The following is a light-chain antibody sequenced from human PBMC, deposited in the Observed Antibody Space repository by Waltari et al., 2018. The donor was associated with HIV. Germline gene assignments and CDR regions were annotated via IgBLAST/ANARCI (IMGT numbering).Light chain of an antibody. Sequence: SCTGSSSNIGAGYDVHWFQQLPGTAPKLLIYADDNRPSGVPDRFSGSKSGTSASLAITGLQAEDEADYYCQSYDSSLSGSFVFGTGTKVTVL. J-gene: IGLJ1*01. CDR2: ADD. V-gene: IGLV1-40*01. CDR3: QSYDSSLSGSFV. CDR1: SSNIGAGYD.